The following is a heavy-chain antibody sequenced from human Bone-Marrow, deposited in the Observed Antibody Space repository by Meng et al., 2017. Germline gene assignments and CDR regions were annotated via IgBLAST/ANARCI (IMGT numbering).Heavy chain of an antibody. V-gene: IGHV4-34*01. J-gene: IGHJ5*02. D-gene: IGHD3-22*01. CDR1: GGLLRGYY. CDR2: INHSGST. Sequence: GPGLLKPSETLALTCDVYGGLLRGYYWRWIRQPPGKGLEWIGEINHSGSTNYHPSLKSRVTISLDTSKNQFSLKLSSVTAADTAVYYCARVGVVVITPNWFDPWGQGTLVPVSS. CDR3: ARVGVVVITPNWFDP.